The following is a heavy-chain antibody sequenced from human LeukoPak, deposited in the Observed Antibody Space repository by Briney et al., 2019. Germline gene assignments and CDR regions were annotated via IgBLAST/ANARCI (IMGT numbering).Heavy chain of an antibody. Sequence: SETLSLTCAVYDGSFSGYYWSWIRQPPGKGLEWIGEINHSGSTNYNPSLKSRVTISLDTSKNQFSLKVRSVTAADTAVYYCARVSGAGYDGRGAFDYWGQGTLVTVSS. CDR2: INHSGST. CDR3: ARVSGAGYDGRGAFDY. J-gene: IGHJ4*02. V-gene: IGHV4-34*01. D-gene: IGHD3-22*01. CDR1: DGSFSGYY.